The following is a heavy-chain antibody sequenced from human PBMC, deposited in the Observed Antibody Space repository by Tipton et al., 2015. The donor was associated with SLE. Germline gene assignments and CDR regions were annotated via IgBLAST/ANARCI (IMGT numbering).Heavy chain of an antibody. V-gene: IGHV4-39*07. J-gene: IGHJ5*02. Sequence: TLSLTCTVSGGSIRSSRHFWGWIRQPPGKGLEWIGVLYYSGNTYYNPSLKSRVTISLDTSKNQFSLRLSSVTAADTAVYYCARAGGGDSNWFDPWGQGTLVTVSS. CDR1: GGSIRSSRHF. CDR2: LYYSGNT. D-gene: IGHD2-21*01. CDR3: ARAGGGDSNWFDP.